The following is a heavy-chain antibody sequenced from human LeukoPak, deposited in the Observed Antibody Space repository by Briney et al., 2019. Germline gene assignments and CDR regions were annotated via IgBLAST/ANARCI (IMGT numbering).Heavy chain of an antibody. V-gene: IGHV3-53*05. CDR3: AKEGVLRFFDP. D-gene: IGHD3-3*01. CDR2: IYSGGST. J-gene: IGHJ5*02. CDR1: GFTVSSNY. Sequence: PGGSLRLSCAASGFTVSSNYMSWVRQAPGKGLQWVSVIYSGGSTYYADSVKGRFTISRDNSKNTLYLQMNSLRAEDTAVYYCAKEGVLRFFDPWGQGTLVTVSS.